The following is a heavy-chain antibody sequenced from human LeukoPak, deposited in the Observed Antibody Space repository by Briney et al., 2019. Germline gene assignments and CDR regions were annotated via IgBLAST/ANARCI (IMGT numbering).Heavy chain of an antibody. CDR2: ISSSSSYI. D-gene: IGHD3-3*01. Sequence: KPGGSLRLSCAASGFTFSSYSLNWVRQAPGKGLEWVSSISSSSSYIYYADSVKGRFTISRDNAKNSLYLQMNSLRAEDTAVYYCARDGDFWSGYRSIDYWGQGTLVTVSS. CDR1: GFTFSSYS. J-gene: IGHJ4*02. V-gene: IGHV3-21*01. CDR3: ARDGDFWSGYRSIDY.